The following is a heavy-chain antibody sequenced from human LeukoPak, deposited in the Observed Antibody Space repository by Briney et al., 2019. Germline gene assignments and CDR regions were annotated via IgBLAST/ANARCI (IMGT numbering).Heavy chain of an antibody. CDR3: ARDLRSGWLSGSYYLNYFDY. CDR1: GFTFSSYS. CDR2: ISSSSSYI. J-gene: IGHJ4*02. V-gene: IGHV3-21*01. D-gene: IGHD1-26*01. Sequence: PGGSLRLYCAASGFTFSSYSMNWVRQAPGKGLEWVSSISSSSSYIYYADSVKGRFTISRDNAKNSLYLQMNSLRAEDTAVYYCARDLRSGWLSGSYYLNYFDYWGQGTLVTVSS.